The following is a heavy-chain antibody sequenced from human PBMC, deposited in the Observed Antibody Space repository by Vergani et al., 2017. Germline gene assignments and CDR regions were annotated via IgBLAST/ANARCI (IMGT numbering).Heavy chain of an antibody. Sequence: QITLKESGPTLVKPTQTLTLTCTFSGFSLNTRGVSVAWIRQPPGKTLDWLALIYWNDDQHYSPSLNNRVTITKDTSKNQVVLTMTNMDYVDTGTYYCVYRKTGCGTTGCFVPFYYYYYMDVGGKGTTVTFSS. J-gene: IGHJ6*03. CDR2: IYWNDDQ. D-gene: IGHD1-7*01. CDR3: VYRKTGCGTTGCFVPFYYYYYMDV. V-gene: IGHV2-5*04. CDR1: GFSLNTRGVS.